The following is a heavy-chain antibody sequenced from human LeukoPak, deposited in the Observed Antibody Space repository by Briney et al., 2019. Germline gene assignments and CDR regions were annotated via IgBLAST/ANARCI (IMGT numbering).Heavy chain of an antibody. CDR3: ARQGTSGSYLTGLDV. D-gene: IGHD3-22*01. Sequence: SETLSLTCTVSSGSISTYYWGWIRQPPGKGLEWMGYIFYSGSTTYNPSLSSRLTISVDTSKNQFSLELSSVTAADTAVYYCARQGTSGSYLTGLDVWGQGTTVTVSS. J-gene: IGHJ6*02. V-gene: IGHV4-59*08. CDR2: IFYSGST. CDR1: SGSISTYY.